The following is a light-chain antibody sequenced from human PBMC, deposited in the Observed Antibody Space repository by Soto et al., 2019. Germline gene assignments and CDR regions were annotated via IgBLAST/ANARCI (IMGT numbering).Light chain of an antibody. CDR2: WAS. Sequence: DIVMTQSPDSLPVSLGERATINCKSSESVLYSSNNKNYLAWFQHKPGQPPKLLIYWASTRESGVPDRFSGSGSGTDCTLTSSSLQTEDVAGDYCQQDYSNPWTFGQGTKLEIK. CDR1: ESVLYSSNNKNY. V-gene: IGKV4-1*01. CDR3: QQDYSNPWT. J-gene: IGKJ2*01.